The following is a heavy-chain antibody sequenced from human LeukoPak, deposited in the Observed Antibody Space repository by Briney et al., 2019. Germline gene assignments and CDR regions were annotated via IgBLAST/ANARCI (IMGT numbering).Heavy chain of an antibody. CDR2: IIPTLGIA. CDR3: ARDGSTGHYYEY. V-gene: IGHV1-69*04. J-gene: IGHJ4*02. Sequence: GASVKVSCKASGGTFRSYAISWVRQAPGQGPEWMGRIIPTLGIANYGQHFQGRVMITADKSTTTAYMELSSLRSEDTAVYYCARDGSTGHYYEYWGQGTLVTVSS. CDR1: GGTFRSYA. D-gene: IGHD2-8*02.